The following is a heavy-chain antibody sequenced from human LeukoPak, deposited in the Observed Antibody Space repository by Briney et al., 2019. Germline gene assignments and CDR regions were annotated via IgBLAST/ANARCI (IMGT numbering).Heavy chain of an antibody. V-gene: IGHV4-61*02. J-gene: IGHJ5*02. CDR1: GGSISSGSYY. Sequence: PSETLSLTCTVSGGSISSGSYYWSWIRQPAGKGLEWIGRIYTSGSTSYNPSLKSRVTISVDTSKNQFSLKLSSVTAADTAVYYCARDLGILWFDPWGQGTLVTVSS. D-gene: IGHD1-1*01. CDR2: IYTSGST. CDR3: ARDLGILWFDP.